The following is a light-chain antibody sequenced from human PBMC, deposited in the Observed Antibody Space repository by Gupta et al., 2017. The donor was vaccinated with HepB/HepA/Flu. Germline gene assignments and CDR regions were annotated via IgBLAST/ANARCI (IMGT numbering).Light chain of an antibody. CDR1: NIGRKS. Sequence: SYVLTLPPPVPVAPGTTARLLCVGTNIGRKSVHWYQQKPGQAPVLVVHDDTTRPSGIPVRFSGSYSGHTATLTISRVEAGDEADYFCQVWDRDTNHAVFGGGTKLTVL. CDR3: QVWDRDTNHAV. V-gene: IGLV3-21*03. CDR2: DDT. J-gene: IGLJ2*01.